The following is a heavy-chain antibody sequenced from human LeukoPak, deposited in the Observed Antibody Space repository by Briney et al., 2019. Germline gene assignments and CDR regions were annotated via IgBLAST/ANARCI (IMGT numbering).Heavy chain of an antibody. CDR2: IYYSGST. J-gene: IGHJ4*02. CDR1: GGSISSSDYY. CDR3: SRIASTPGYRFDY. Sequence: SQTLSLTCTVSGGSISSSDYYWSWIRQPPGKGLEWIGYIYYSGSTYYNPSLKSRITVSVDTSKNQFSLKLTSVTAADTAVYYCSRIASTPGYRFDYWGQGTLVTVSS. V-gene: IGHV4-30-4*01. D-gene: IGHD5-18*01.